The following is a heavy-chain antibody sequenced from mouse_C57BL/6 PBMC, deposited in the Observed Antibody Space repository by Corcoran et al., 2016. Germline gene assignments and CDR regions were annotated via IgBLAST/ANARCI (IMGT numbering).Heavy chain of an antibody. CDR3: ARVGDSSGTGTWFAY. J-gene: IGHJ3*01. D-gene: IGHD3-2*02. V-gene: IGHV9-3*01. CDR1: GYTFTTYG. CDR2: INTYSGVP. Sequence: QIQLVQSGPELKKPGETVKISCKASGYTFTTYGMSWVKQAPGKGLKWMGWINTYSGVPTYADDFKGRFAFSLETSASTAYLQINNLKNEDTATYFCARVGDSSGTGTWFAYWGQGTLVTVSA.